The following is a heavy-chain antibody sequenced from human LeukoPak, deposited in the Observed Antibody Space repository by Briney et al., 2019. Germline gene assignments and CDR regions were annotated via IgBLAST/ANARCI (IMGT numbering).Heavy chain of an antibody. V-gene: IGHV4-59*08. Sequence: SETLSLTCTVSGGSISSYYWSWVRQPPGKGLEWVWHIYYSGSSKYIPSLKNPVPISVNTSKTQSSLKLSSVTAADTAVYYCARHDYYDSSGYYLRRNGMDVWGQGTTVTVSS. D-gene: IGHD3-22*01. J-gene: IGHJ6*02. CDR1: GGSISSYY. CDR3: ARHDYYDSSGYYLRRNGMDV. CDR2: IYYSGSS.